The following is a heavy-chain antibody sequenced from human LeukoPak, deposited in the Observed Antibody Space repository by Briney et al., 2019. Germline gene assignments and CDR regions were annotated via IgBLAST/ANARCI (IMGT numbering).Heavy chain of an antibody. V-gene: IGHV4-39*07. D-gene: IGHD3-10*01. J-gene: IGHJ5*02. CDR3: ARGGYYGSGNDFRFDP. CDR1: GGSISSSSYY. Sequence: SSETLSLTCTVSGGSISSSSYYWGWIRQPPGKGLEWIGSIYYSGSTYYNPSLKSRVTISVDTSKNQFSLKLSSVTAADTAVYYCARGGYYGSGNDFRFDPWGQGTLVTVSS. CDR2: IYYSGST.